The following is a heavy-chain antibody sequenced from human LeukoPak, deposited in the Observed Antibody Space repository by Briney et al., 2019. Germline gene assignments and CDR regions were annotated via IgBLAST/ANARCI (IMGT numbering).Heavy chain of an antibody. CDR3: ARDREMATINPDAFDI. Sequence: GESLKISCAASGFTFDDYGMSWVRQAPGKGLEWVSGINWNGGSTGYADSVKGRFTISRDNAKNSLYLQMNSLRAEDTALYYCARDREMATINPDAFDIWGQGTMVTVSS. V-gene: IGHV3-20*04. J-gene: IGHJ3*02. D-gene: IGHD5-24*01. CDR2: INWNGGST. CDR1: GFTFDDYG.